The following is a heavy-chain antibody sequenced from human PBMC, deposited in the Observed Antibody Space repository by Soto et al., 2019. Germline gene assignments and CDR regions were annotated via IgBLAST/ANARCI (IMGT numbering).Heavy chain of an antibody. CDR2: IDAGNGNT. D-gene: IGHD4-17*01. CDR1: GYTFTSYA. V-gene: IGHV1-3*01. CDR3: ARDPTGTTFGTYLFDI. Sequence: ASVKVSCKASGYTFTSYAMHWVRQAPGQRLEWTGWIDAGNGNTKYSQKFQGRVTITRDTSASTAYMELSSLRSEDTAVYYCARDPTGTTFGTYLFDIWGQGTLVTVSS. J-gene: IGHJ3*02.